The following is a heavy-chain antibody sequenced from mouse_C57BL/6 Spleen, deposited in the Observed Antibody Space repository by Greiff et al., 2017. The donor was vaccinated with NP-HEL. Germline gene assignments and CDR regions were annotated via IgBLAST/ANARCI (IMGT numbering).Heavy chain of an antibody. CDR2: IYPGDGDT. V-gene: IGHV1-82*01. Sequence: QVQLQQSGPELVKPGASVKISCKASGYAFSSSWMNWVKQRPGKGLEWIGRIYPGDGDTNYNGKFKGKATLTADKSSSTAYMQLSSLTSEDSAVYFCARRTTVVGDAMDYWGQGTSVTVSS. CDR3: ARRTTVVGDAMDY. J-gene: IGHJ4*01. CDR1: GYAFSSSW. D-gene: IGHD1-1*01.